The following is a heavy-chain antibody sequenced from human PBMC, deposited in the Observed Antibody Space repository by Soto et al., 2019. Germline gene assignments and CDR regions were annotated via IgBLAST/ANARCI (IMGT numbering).Heavy chain of an antibody. CDR3: ARAAKGDFSNFDY. J-gene: IGHJ4*02. D-gene: IGHD2-21*02. Sequence: GGSLRLSCAASGFTFSSYGMHWVRQAPGKGLEWVAIIWYDGSKKYYGDSVKGRFTISRDNSKNTLYLQMNSLRAEDTAVYFCARAAKGDFSNFDYWGQGMLVTVSS. CDR1: GFTFSSYG. CDR2: IWYDGSKK. V-gene: IGHV3-33*01.